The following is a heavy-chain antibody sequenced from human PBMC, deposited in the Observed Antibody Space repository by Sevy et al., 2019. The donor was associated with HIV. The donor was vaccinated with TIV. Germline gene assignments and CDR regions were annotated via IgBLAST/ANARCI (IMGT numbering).Heavy chain of an antibody. CDR2: IYSGGST. D-gene: IGHD2-15*01. V-gene: IGHV3-53*01. J-gene: IGHJ3*02. Sequence: GGSLRLSCAASGFTVSSNYMSWVRQAPGKGLEWVSVIYSGGSTYYADSVKGRFTISRDNSKNTLYLQMNSLRAEDTAVYYCARAPKAGRIDALDIWGQGTMVTVSS. CDR1: GFTVSSNY. CDR3: ARAPKAGRIDALDI.